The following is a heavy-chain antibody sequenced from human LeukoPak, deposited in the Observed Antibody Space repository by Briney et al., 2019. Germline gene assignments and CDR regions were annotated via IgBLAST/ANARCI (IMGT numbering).Heavy chain of an antibody. CDR3: ARDRTPSGIVGALDAFDI. V-gene: IGHV1-18*01. J-gene: IGHJ3*02. D-gene: IGHD1-26*01. CDR2: ISAYNGNT. CDR1: GYTFTSYG. Sequence: ASVEVSCKASGYTFTSYGISWVRQAPGQGLEWMGWISAYNGNTNYAQKLQGRVTMTTDTSTSTAYMELRSLRSDDTAVYYCARDRTPSGIVGALDAFDIWGQGTMVTVSS.